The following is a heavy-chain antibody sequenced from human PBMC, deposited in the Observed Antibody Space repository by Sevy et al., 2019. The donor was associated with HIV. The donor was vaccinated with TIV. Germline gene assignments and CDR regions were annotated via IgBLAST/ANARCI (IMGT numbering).Heavy chain of an antibody. V-gene: IGHV4-59*12. CDR3: ARVRRRPPVVDSNWYFDV. CDR1: GASITSYY. CDR2: VYHSGTT. Sequence: SETLSLTCAVSGASITSYYWNWIRQSPGKGLEWIAYVYHSGTTSYNPSLKSRVSISLETSRKQFSLTLYSVTAADTAIYYCARVRRRPPVVDSNWYFDVWGRGTLVTVSS. J-gene: IGHJ2*01. D-gene: IGHD3-22*01.